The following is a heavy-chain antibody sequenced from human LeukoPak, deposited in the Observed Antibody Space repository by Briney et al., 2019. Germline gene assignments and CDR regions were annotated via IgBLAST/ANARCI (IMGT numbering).Heavy chain of an antibody. CDR2: ISGSGGST. CDR1: GFTFSSYA. D-gene: IGHD3-22*01. V-gene: IGHV3-23*01. Sequence: PGGSLRLSCAASGFTFSSYAMSWVRQAPGKGLEWVSAISGSGGSTYYADSVKGRFTISRDNSKNTLYQQMNSLRAEDTAVYYCAKLGPYYDSSGYYDYFDYWGQGTLVTVSS. J-gene: IGHJ4*02. CDR3: AKLGPYYDSSGYYDYFDY.